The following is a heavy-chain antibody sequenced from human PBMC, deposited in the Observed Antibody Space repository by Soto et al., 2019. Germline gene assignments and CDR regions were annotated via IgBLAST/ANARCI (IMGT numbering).Heavy chain of an antibody. CDR3: ARDRCSGCSCYLRGRHFAY. CDR1: GYTFTSYG. D-gene: IGHD2-15*01. V-gene: IGHV1-18*01. J-gene: IGHJ4*02. CDR2: ISAYNGNT. Sequence: QVQLVQSGAEVKKPGASVTVSCKASGYTFTSYGISWVRQAPGQGLEWMGWISAYNGNTNYAQKLQGRVTMTTDTSTSTAYMELRSLRSDATAVYYCARDRCSGCSCYLRGRHFAYWGQGTLVTVSS.